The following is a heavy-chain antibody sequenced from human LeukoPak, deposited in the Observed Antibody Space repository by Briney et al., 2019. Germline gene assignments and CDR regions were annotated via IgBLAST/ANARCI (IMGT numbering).Heavy chain of an antibody. CDR3: AKDALSGSYLDY. V-gene: IGHV1-46*01. Sequence: ASVKVSCKASGYTFTSYDINWVRQAPGQGLEWMGIINPSGGSTSYAQKFQGRVTMTRDTSTSTVYMELSSLRSEDTAVYYCAKDALSGSYLDYWGQGTLVTVSS. CDR1: GYTFTSYD. CDR2: INPSGGST. D-gene: IGHD1-26*01. J-gene: IGHJ4*02.